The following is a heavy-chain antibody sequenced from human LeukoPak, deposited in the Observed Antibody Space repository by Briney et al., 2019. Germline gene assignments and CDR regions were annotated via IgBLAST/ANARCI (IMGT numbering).Heavy chain of an antibody. CDR2: ISYDGSNK. Sequence: GGSLRLSCAASGFTFSSYGMHWVRQAPGKGLEWVAVISYDGSNKYYADSVKGRFTISRDNSKNTLYLQMNSLRAEDTAVYYVAKGVYIVGGSLEGWGQGTLVTVSS. D-gene: IGHD2-21*01. V-gene: IGHV3-30*18. CDR3: AKGVYIVGGSLEG. CDR1: GFTFSSYG. J-gene: IGHJ4*02.